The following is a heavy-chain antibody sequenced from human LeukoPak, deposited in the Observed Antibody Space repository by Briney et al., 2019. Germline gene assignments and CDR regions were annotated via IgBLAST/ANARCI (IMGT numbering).Heavy chain of an antibody. CDR1: GYSFTSYW. J-gene: IGHJ5*02. V-gene: IGHV5-51*01. D-gene: IGHD6-13*01. CDR3: ARHQINLAAAGSWFDP. Sequence: GESLKISCKVSGYSFTSYWIGWVRQMPGKGLEWMGIIYPGDSATRYSPSFQGQVTISADKSISTAYLQWSSLKASDTAMYYCARHQINLAAAGSWFDPWGQGTLVTVSS. CDR2: IYPGDSAT.